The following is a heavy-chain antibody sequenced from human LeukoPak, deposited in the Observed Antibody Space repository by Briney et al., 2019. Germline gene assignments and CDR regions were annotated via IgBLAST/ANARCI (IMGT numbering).Heavy chain of an antibody. V-gene: IGHV3-23*01. CDR1: GFTFSSYA. CDR2: ISGSGGST. J-gene: IGHJ3*02. CDR3: VRDRPSNYYDSSVDAFDI. D-gene: IGHD3-22*01. Sequence: PGGSLRLSCAASGFTFSSYAMSWVRQAPGKGLEWVSAISGSGGSTYYADSVKGRFTIYRDNAKKMLYLQMNSLRAEDTAVYYCVRDRPSNYYDSSVDAFDIWGRGTMVTVSS.